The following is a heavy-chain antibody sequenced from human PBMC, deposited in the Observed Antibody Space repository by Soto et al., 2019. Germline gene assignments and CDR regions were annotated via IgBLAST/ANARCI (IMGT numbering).Heavy chain of an antibody. CDR1: GFTFTSHL. CDR3: ATLPIVVVAPTEGDNSSPMDR. Sequence: EVQLVQSGAEVKKPGESLRISCKASGFTFTSHLISWVRQMPGKGLEWMGRIDPRDSYTNYSPAFEGRLTISADKSITTAYLQWSSLQASDTAIYYCATLPIVVVAPTEGDNSSPMDRWGQGTTVTVSS. J-gene: IGHJ6*02. V-gene: IGHV5-10-1*01. D-gene: IGHD2-15*01. CDR2: IDPRDSYT.